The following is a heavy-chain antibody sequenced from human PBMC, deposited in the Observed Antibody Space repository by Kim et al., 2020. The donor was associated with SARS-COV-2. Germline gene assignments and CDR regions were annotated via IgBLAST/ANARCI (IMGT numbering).Heavy chain of an antibody. CDR1: GGSISSGGYY. CDR2: IYYSGST. CDR3: ARDRITETTGGFDY. V-gene: IGHV4-31*03. Sequence: SETLSLTCTVSGGSISSGGYYWSWIRQHPGKGLEWIGNIYYSGSTNYNPSLKSRVIISVDTSKNQFSLKLSSVTVADMAVYYCARDRITETTGGFDYWGQGTLVTVSS. J-gene: IGHJ4*02. D-gene: IGHD1-20*01.